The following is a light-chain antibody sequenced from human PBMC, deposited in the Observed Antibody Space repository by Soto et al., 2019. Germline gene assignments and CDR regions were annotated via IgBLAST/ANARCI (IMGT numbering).Light chain of an antibody. Sequence: DMQMTQSPPSVSASVGDRVTITCRASQGISNWLAWYQQKPGKAPKLLIYAATTLQSGVPSRFSGNGSETDFTLTISSLQPEDVATYYCQQANSFPLTFGGGTKVEIK. CDR1: QGISNW. J-gene: IGKJ4*01. V-gene: IGKV1-12*01. CDR2: AAT. CDR3: QQANSFPLT.